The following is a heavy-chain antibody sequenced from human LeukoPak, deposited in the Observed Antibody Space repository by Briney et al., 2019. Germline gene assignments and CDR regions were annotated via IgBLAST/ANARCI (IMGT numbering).Heavy chain of an antibody. D-gene: IGHD3-22*01. V-gene: IGHV4-4*02. CDR2: IYHSGST. Sequence: PSETLSLTCAVSGGSISSSNWWSWVRQPPGKGLEWIGEIYHSGSTNYNPSLKSRVTISVDKSKNQFSLKLSSVTAADTAVYYCARGYDSSGYYFPFDYWGQGTLVTVSS. CDR3: ARGYDSSGYYFPFDY. CDR1: GGSISSSNW. J-gene: IGHJ4*02.